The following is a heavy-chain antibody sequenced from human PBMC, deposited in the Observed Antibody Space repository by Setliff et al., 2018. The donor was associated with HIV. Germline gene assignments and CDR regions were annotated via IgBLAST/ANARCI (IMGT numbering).Heavy chain of an antibody. CDR2: INTHTGSP. CDR3: ARALYGDYGGDINWFDP. CDR1: GGTFNNYA. D-gene: IGHD4-17*01. V-gene: IGHV7-4-1*02. Sequence: ASVKVSCKPSGGTFNNYAISWVRQAPGQGLEWMGWINTHTGSPTYAQAFTGRFVFSVDTSVSTAYLQISSLKAEDTAVYYCARALYGDYGGDINWFDPWGQGTLVTVSS. J-gene: IGHJ5*02.